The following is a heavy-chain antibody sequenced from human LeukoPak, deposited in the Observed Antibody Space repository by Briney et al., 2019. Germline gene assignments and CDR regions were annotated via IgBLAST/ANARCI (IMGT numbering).Heavy chain of an antibody. J-gene: IGHJ6*02. Sequence: GASVKVSCKASGYTFTSYGISWVRQAPGQGLEWMGWISAYNGNTNYAQKLQGRVTMTTDTSTSTAYMELRSLRSDDTAVYYCARDLLRFLEWLTARCYYGMDVWGQGTTVTVSS. D-gene: IGHD3-3*01. CDR2: ISAYNGNT. CDR1: GYTFTSYG. V-gene: IGHV1-18*01. CDR3: ARDLLRFLEWLTARCYYGMDV.